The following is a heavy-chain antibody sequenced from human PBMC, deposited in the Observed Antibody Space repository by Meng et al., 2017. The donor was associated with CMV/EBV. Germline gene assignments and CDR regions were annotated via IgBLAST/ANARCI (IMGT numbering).Heavy chain of an antibody. D-gene: IGHD6-19*01. J-gene: IGHJ3*01. CDR3: AKLTEQWLVR. CDR2: IYSGGSST. V-gene: IGHV3-23*03. Sequence: GGSLRLSCAASGFTFSSYAMSWVRQAPGKGLEWVSVIYSGGSSTYYADSVKGRFTISRDNSKNTLCLQMNSLRAEDTAVYYCAKLTEQWLVRWGQGTMVTVSS. CDR1: GFTFSSYA.